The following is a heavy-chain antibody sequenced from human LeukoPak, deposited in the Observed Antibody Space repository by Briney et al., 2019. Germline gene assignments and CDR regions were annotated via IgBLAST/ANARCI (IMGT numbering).Heavy chain of an antibody. Sequence: SETLSLTCAVSSYSISSGYYWGWIRQPPGKGLEWIGNIYYSGSTYYNPSLKSRVTISVDTSKNQVSLKLSSVTAAGTAVYYCARMLPSSDAFDIWGQGPMVTVSS. D-gene: IGHD2-2*01. V-gene: IGHV4-38-2*01. J-gene: IGHJ3*02. CDR3: ARMLPSSDAFDI. CDR2: IYYSGST. CDR1: SYSISSGYY.